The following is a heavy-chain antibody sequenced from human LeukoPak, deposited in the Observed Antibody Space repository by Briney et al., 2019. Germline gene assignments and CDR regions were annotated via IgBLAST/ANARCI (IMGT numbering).Heavy chain of an antibody. CDR2: ISSSGSTI. CDR3: ARDYYDSSGYYGTVNYFDY. V-gene: IGHV3-48*03. CDR1: GFTFSSYE. Sequence: GGSLRLSCAASGFTFSSYEMNWVRQAPGKGLEWVSYISSSGSTIYYADSVKGRFTISRDNAKNSLYLQMNSLRAEDTAVYYCARDYYDSSGYYGTVNYFDYWGQGTLVTVSS. J-gene: IGHJ4*02. D-gene: IGHD3-22*01.